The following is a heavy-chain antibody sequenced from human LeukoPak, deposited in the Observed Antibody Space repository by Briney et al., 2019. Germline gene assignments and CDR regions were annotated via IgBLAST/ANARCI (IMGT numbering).Heavy chain of an antibody. J-gene: IGHJ4*02. CDR2: IIPMFDTA. V-gene: IGHV1-69*05. D-gene: IGHD1-26*01. CDR3: AEGESTGSYYEGY. CDR1: GGTFSSYA. Sequence: SSVKVSCKAAGGTFSSYAINWVRQAPGQGLEWMGGIIPMFDTADYAQRFQGRVTITTDESTSTVYMDPSSLTSEDTAVYYCAEGESTGSYYEGYWGQGTLVTVSS.